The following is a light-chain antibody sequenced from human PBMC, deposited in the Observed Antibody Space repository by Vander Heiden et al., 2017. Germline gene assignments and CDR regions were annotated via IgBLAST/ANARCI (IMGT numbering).Light chain of an antibody. CDR2: EVS. CDR1: SSDVGSYNL. Sequence: QSALTQPASVSGSPGQSITISCTGTSSDVGSYNLVSWYQHHPGKAPKLMIYEVSKRPSGVSNRFSGSKSGNTASLIISGLQAEDEADYYCCSYAGSSTFERVFGGGTKLTVL. J-gene: IGLJ3*02. CDR3: CSYAGSSTFERV. V-gene: IGLV2-23*02.